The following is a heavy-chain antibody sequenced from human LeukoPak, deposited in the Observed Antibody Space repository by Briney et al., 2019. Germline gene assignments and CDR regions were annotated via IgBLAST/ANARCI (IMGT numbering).Heavy chain of an antibody. CDR1: GFTFSSYS. CDR3: ARAGGGNYYCYYMDV. V-gene: IGHV3-21*01. Sequence: GGSLRLSCAASGFTFSSYSMNWVRQAPGKGLEWVSSISSSSSYIYYADSVKGRSTISRDNAKNSLYLQMNSLRAEDTAVYYCARAGGGNYYCYYMDVWGKGTTVTVSS. CDR2: ISSSSSYI. D-gene: IGHD3-16*01. J-gene: IGHJ6*03.